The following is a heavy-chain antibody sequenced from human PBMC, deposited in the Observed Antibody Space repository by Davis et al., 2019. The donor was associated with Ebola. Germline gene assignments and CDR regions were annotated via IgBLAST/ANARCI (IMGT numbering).Heavy chain of an antibody. V-gene: IGHV3-23*01. CDR1: GFTFTNYA. J-gene: IGHJ4*02. Sequence: GGSLRLSCAASGFTFTNYAMRWVRQAPGKGLEWVSAISGSGGSTYYADSVRGRFTISRDNSKNTLYLQMNSLRAEDTAVYYCAKGEGEMIVVVIGGWGQGTMVTVSS. CDR3: AKGEGEMIVVVIGG. D-gene: IGHD3-22*01. CDR2: ISGSGGST.